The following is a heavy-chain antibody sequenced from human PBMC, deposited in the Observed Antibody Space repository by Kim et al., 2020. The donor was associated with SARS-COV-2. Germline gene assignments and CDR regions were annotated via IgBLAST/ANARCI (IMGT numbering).Heavy chain of an antibody. J-gene: IGHJ6*03. Sequence: GGSLRLSCAASGFTFSSYSMNWVRQAPGKGLEWVSSISSSSSYIYYADSVKGRFTISRDNAKNSLYLQMNSLRAEDTSVYYCARDTGGLTMVQGVDYYYYMDVWGNETPVTVSS. CDR2: ISSSSSYI. V-gene: IGHV3-21*01. D-gene: IGHD3-10*01. CDR3: ARDTGGLTMVQGVDYYYYMDV. CDR1: GFTFSSYS.